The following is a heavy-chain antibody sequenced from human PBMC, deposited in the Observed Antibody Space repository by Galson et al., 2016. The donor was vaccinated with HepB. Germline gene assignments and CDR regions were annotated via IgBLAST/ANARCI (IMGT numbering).Heavy chain of an antibody. Sequence: SLRLSCAASGFTFRNYGMTWVRQAPGKGLEVVSSISRSCDSTAYADSVKGRFTIARDNSKNTLSLQMNSLTADDTAIYYCVQGSTAPAVWGKGTTVTVSS. J-gene: IGHJ6*04. CDR1: GFTFRNYG. CDR3: VQGSTAPAV. D-gene: IGHD2-2*01. CDR2: ISRSCDST. V-gene: IGHV3-23*01.